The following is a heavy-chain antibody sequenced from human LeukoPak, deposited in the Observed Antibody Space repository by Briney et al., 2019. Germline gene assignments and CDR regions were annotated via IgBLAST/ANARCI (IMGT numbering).Heavy chain of an antibody. CDR3: ARPLHYDISTVDH. V-gene: IGHV3-7*01. CDR2: IKQDGSEK. CDR1: GFTFSSYW. J-gene: IGHJ4*02. Sequence: PGGSLRLSCAASGFTFSSYWMSWVRQAPGRGLEWVADIKQDGSEKYYVDSVKGRFTISRDNAKNSLYLQMNSLRAEDTAMYYCARPLHYDISTVDHWGQGTLVTVSS. D-gene: IGHD3-9*01.